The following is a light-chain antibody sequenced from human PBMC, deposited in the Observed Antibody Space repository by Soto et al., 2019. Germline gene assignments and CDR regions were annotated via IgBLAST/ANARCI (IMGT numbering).Light chain of an antibody. V-gene: IGLV2-14*03. J-gene: IGLJ2*01. CDR3: SSYTRSTTLV. CDR1: SSDVGGYNY. Sequence: QSALTQPASVSGSPGQSITISCTGPSSDVGGYNYVSWYQQHPGKSPKLMIYDVSYRPSGVSNRFSGSKSGNTASLTISGLQAEDEADYYCSSYTRSTTLVFGGGTKLTVL. CDR2: DVS.